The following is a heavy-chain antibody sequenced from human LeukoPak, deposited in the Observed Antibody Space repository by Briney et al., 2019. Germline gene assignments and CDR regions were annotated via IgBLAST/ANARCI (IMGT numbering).Heavy chain of an antibody. D-gene: IGHD3-10*01. V-gene: IGHV1-69*13. CDR2: TFLFFGTP. J-gene: IGHJ5*02. CDR1: GYTFTSYG. Sequence: ASVKVSCKASGYTFTSYGISWVRQAPGQGLEGMGGTFLFFGTPNNAQNFQGRVTITADESTSTAYMELSRLRSDDTAVYYCARGPDVWFGELLWGSYWFDPWGQGTLVTVSS. CDR3: ARGPDVWFGELLWGSYWFDP.